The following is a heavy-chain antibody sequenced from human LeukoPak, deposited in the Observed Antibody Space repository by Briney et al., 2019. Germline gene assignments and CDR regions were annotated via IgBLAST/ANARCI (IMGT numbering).Heavy chain of an antibody. CDR3: ARGGSWYFDH. V-gene: IGHV3-74*01. CDR2: ASSDGSST. J-gene: IGHJ4*02. Sequence: GGSLRLSCAASGFTFTSYWMHWVRQAPGKGLVWVSRASSDGSSTRYADSVKGRFTISRDNAKNTLSLQMNSLRAEDTAVYYCARGGSWYFDHWGQGTLVTVSS. CDR1: GFTFTSYW. D-gene: IGHD2-15*01.